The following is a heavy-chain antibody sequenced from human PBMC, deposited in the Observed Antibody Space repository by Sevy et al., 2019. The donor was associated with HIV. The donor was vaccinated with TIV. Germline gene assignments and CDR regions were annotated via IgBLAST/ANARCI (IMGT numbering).Heavy chain of an antibody. V-gene: IGHV3-33*01. D-gene: IGHD4-17*01. J-gene: IGHJ4*02. Sequence: GGSLRLSCATSGFTFNSYGMHWVRQAPGKGLEGVALIWFDGSNKYYADSVKGRFTISRDIVKNTLHLQMNSLRAEDTAVYYCARDLEFYDYGDYGPAFTPDYWGQGTLVTVSS. CDR2: IWFDGSNK. CDR1: GFTFNSYG. CDR3: ARDLEFYDYGDYGPAFTPDY.